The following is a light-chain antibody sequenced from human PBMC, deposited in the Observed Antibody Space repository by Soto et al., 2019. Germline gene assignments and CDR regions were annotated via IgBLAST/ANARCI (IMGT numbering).Light chain of an antibody. CDR1: QRVSSR. Sequence: IVLTQSPGTLSLXXXXXXXXXXXAHQRVSSRLAWYQHKPGQAPRLLISGASSRATGIPDRFSGSGSGTDFTLTISRLEPEDFALYYCQQYGGSPITFGQGTRLEIK. J-gene: IGKJ5*01. CDR3: QQYGGSPIT. V-gene: IGKV3-20*01. CDR2: GAS.